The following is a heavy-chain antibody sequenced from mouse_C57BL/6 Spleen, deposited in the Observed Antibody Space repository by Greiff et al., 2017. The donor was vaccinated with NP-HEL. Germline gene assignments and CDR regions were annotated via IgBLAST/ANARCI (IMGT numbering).Heavy chain of an antibody. CDR1: GFTFTDYY. D-gene: IGHD2-4*01. CDR3: ARLDDYDVFDY. CDR2: IRNKANGYTT. J-gene: IGHJ2*01. Sequence: EVMLVESGGGLVQPGGSLSLSCAASGFTFTDYYMSWVRQPPGKALEWLGFIRNKANGYTTEYSASVKGRFTISRENSQSILYLQMNALRAEDSASYYCARLDDYDVFDYWGQGTTLTVSS. V-gene: IGHV7-3*01.